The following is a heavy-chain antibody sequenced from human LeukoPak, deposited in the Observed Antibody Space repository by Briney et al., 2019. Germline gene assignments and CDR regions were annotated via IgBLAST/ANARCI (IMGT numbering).Heavy chain of an antibody. Sequence: PGRSLRLSCVASGLSFDDFAMHWVRQAPGKGLEWVSVISWNSNSIAYADSVKGRFIISRDNAKNSVYLQMNSLKTEDTALYFCVKDLRGGGGSWEEEGFSYYYYGLDGWGQGTTVVVSS. CDR3: VKDLRGGGGSWEEEGFSYYYYGLDG. D-gene: IGHD3-16*01. CDR2: ISWNSNSI. CDR1: GLSFDDFA. J-gene: IGHJ6*02. V-gene: IGHV3-9*01.